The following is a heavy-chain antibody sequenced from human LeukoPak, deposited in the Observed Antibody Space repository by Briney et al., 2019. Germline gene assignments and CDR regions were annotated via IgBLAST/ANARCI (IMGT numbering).Heavy chain of an antibody. Sequence: SETLSLTCAVYGGSFSGYYWSWIRQPPGKGLEWIGEINHSGSTNYNPSLKSRVTISVDTSKNQFSLKLSSVTAADTAVYYCATIAAAGNYYYYYMDVWGKGTTVTISS. J-gene: IGHJ6*03. CDR3: ATIAAAGNYYYYYMDV. V-gene: IGHV4-34*01. D-gene: IGHD6-13*01. CDR1: GGSFSGYY. CDR2: INHSGST.